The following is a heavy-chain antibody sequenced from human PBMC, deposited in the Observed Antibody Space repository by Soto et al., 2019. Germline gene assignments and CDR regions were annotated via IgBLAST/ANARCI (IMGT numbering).Heavy chain of an antibody. Sequence: QVQLVQSGAEVKKPGASVKVSCKTSGYTFTNFGLSWVRQAPGQGLEWMGWISAYNGNTNYAQNFQGRVTMTTDTATTPAHMELRRLRSDDTAVYSCARGGPPIDSWGQGTGVTVSS. CDR1: GYTFTNFG. CDR3: ARGGPPIDS. V-gene: IGHV1-18*01. D-gene: IGHD3-16*01. J-gene: IGHJ4*02. CDR2: ISAYNGNT.